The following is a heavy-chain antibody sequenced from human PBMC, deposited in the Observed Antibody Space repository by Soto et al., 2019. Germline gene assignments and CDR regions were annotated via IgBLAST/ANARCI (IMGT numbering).Heavy chain of an antibody. CDR3: ARDILLWFGELPPRAHDAVDI. CDR2: INYSGST. J-gene: IGHJ3*02. D-gene: IGHD3-10*01. CDR1: GGSISSGGYF. Sequence: QVQLQESGPGLVKPSQTLSLTCTVSGGSISSGGYFWSWIRQHPGKGLEWIGDINYSGSTYSNPSLKSRVTISVDTSKNQFSLKLSSVTAADTAVYYCARDILLWFGELPPRAHDAVDIWGQGTMVTVSS. V-gene: IGHV4-31*03.